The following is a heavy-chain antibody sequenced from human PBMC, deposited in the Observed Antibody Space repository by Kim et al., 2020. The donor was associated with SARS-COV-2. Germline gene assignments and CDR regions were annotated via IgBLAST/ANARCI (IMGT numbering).Heavy chain of an antibody. Sequence: SETLSLTCTVSGGSISSGSYYWSWIRQPAGKGLEWIGRIYTSGSTNYNPSLKSRVTISVDTSKNQFSLKLSPVTAADTAVYYCARDNRPLLLWFGEPRSWFDPWGQGTLVTVSS. CDR3: ARDNRPLLLWFGEPRSWFDP. CDR2: IYTSGST. J-gene: IGHJ5*02. V-gene: IGHV4-61*02. CDR1: GGSISSGSYY. D-gene: IGHD3-10*01.